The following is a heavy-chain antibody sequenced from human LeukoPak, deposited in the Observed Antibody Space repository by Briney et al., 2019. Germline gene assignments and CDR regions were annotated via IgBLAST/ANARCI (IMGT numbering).Heavy chain of an antibody. J-gene: IGHJ3*02. Sequence: GASVKVSCKASGYTFTTYYIHWVRQAPGQGLEWMGMINPSDGATTYTQKFQGRVTITTDESTSTAYMELSSLRSEDTAVYYCARGRYYYDSSGYYYSGHDAFDIWGQGTMVTVSS. D-gene: IGHD3-22*01. CDR1: GYTFTTYY. V-gene: IGHV1-46*01. CDR2: INPSDGAT. CDR3: ARGRYYYDSSGYYYSGHDAFDI.